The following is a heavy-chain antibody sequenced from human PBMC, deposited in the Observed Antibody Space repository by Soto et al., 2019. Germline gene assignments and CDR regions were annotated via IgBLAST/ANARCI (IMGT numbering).Heavy chain of an antibody. J-gene: IGHJ6*02. CDR3: AKDRPWAVTPQTTLIYYWGMDV. CDR2: ISYDGSNK. Sequence: GGSLRLSCAASGFTFSSYGMHWVRQAPGKGLEWVAVISYDGSNKYYADSVKGRFTISRDNSKNTLYLQMNSLRAEDTVVYYCAKDRPWAVTPQTTLIYYWGMDVWGQGTTVTVS. D-gene: IGHD4-17*01. CDR1: GFTFSSYG. V-gene: IGHV3-30*18.